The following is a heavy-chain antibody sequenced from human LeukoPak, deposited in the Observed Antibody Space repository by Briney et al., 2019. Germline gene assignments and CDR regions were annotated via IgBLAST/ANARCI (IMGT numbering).Heavy chain of an antibody. CDR2: IPYDGSNK. CDR3: QGGIAAAGLDY. J-gene: IGHJ4*02. D-gene: IGHD6-13*01. V-gene: IGHV3-30*03. Sequence: PGGSLRLSCAASGFTFSSYGMHWVRQAPGKGLEWVAVIPYDGSNKYYADSVKGRFTISRDNSKNTLYLQMNSLRAEDTAVYYCQGGIAAAGLDYWGQGTLVTVSS. CDR1: GFTFSSYG.